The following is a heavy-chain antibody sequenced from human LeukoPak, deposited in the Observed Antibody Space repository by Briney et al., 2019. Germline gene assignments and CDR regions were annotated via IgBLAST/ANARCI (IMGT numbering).Heavy chain of an antibody. J-gene: IGHJ4*02. D-gene: IGHD1-26*01. CDR1: GFTFSIYP. CDR2: IVGSGDRT. Sequence: PGGSLRLSCAASGFTFSIYPMTWVRQAPGKGLEWVSTIVGSGDRTFDADSVKGRFTISRDNSKNTLYLQMNSLRAEDTAVYYCAKAPGLVGATSTFDYWGQGTLVTVSS. CDR3: AKAPGLVGATSTFDY. V-gene: IGHV3-23*01.